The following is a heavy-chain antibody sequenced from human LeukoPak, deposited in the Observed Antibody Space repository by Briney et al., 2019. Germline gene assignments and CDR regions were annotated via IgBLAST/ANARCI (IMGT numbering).Heavy chain of an antibody. Sequence: GRSLRLSCAASGFTFSSYGMHWVRQAPGKGLEWVAVISYDGSNKYYADSVKGRFTISRDNSKNTLYLQMNSLRAEDTAVYYCARVDYDSSGLSFGYFDYWGQGTLVTVSS. D-gene: IGHD3-22*01. CDR3: ARVDYDSSGLSFGYFDY. J-gene: IGHJ4*02. CDR1: GFTFSSYG. CDR2: ISYDGSNK. V-gene: IGHV3-30*03.